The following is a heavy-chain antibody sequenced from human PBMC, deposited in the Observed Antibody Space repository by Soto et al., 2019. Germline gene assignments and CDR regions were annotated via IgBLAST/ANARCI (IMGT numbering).Heavy chain of an antibody. CDR3: ARGGVEPFDY. D-gene: IGHD3-10*01. Sequence: EVQLVESGGGLVQPGGSLRLSCAASGFTFRNYWMHWVRQAPGKGLVWVSRISDYGRINYADSVKGRFTISRDDAKSELYLQMDNWRGEGTAVYYCARGGVEPFDYWGQGALVTVSS. CDR1: GFTFRNYW. V-gene: IGHV3-74*01. CDR2: ISDYGRI. J-gene: IGHJ4*02.